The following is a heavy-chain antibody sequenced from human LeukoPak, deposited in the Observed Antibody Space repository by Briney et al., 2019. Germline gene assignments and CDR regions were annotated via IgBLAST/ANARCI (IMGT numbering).Heavy chain of an antibody. CDR1: GGTFSSHT. CDR2: IIPILGIA. CDR3: ARDPPTVTTYMDV. V-gene: IGHV1-69*04. D-gene: IGHD4-17*01. J-gene: IGHJ6*03. Sequence: GSSVKVSCKASGGTFSSHTISWVRQAPGQGLEWMGRIIPILGIANYAQKFQGRVTITADKSTSTAYMELRSLRSEDTAVYYCARDPPTVTTYMDVWGKGTTVTVSS.